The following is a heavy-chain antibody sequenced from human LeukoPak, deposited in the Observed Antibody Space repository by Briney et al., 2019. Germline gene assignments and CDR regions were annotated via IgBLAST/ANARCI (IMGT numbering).Heavy chain of an antibody. CDR3: ARDRTDGNYYMVV. CDR2: IYGGGST. D-gene: IGHD1-1*01. J-gene: IGHJ6*03. CDR1: GFTVSNNY. V-gene: IGHV3-53*01. Sequence: GGSLRLSCAASGFTVSNNYMSWVRQAPGKGLEWVSVIYGGGSTSYADSVKGRFTISRDNSKNTLYLQMNSLRVDDTGVYYCARDRTDGNYYMVVWGKGTTVIVSS.